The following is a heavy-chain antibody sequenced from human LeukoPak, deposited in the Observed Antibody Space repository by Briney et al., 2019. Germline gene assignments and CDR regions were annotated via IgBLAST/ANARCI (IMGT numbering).Heavy chain of an antibody. CDR2: ISSSSTI. CDR3: ARAPSYYYYYMDV. CDR1: GFTFSSYS. V-gene: IGHV3-48*01. Sequence: AGGSLRLSCAASGFTFSSYSMNWVRQAPGKGLEWVSYISSSSTIYYADSVKGRFTISRDNAKNSLYLQMNSLRAEDTAVYYCARAPSYYYYYMDVWGKGTTVTVSS. J-gene: IGHJ6*03.